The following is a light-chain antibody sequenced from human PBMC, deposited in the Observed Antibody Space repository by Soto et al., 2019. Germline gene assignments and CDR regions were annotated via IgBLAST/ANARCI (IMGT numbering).Light chain of an antibody. CDR1: QSVSSSY. CDR2: GAS. Sequence: EILLTQSPGTLSLSPGERATLSCRASQSVSSSYLAWYQQKPGQAPRLLIYGASSRATGIPDRFSGSGSGTDFTLTISRLEPENFAVYNCQQYGSSFWTFGQGTKV. CDR3: QQYGSSFWT. J-gene: IGKJ1*01. V-gene: IGKV3-20*01.